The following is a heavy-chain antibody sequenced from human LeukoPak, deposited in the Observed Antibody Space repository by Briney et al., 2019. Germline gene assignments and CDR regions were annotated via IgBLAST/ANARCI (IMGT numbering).Heavy chain of an antibody. J-gene: IGHJ4*02. CDR3: AKSPTVVYYFFDY. V-gene: IGHV3-23*01. CDR1: GFTFSSYA. CDR2: ISGSGGST. D-gene: IGHD4-23*01. Sequence: GGSLRLSCAASGFTFSSYAMSWVRQAPGKGLEWVSAISGSGGSTYYADSVKGRFTISRDNSNNTLYLQMNSLRAEDTAVYYCAKSPTVVYYFFDYWGQGTLVTVSS.